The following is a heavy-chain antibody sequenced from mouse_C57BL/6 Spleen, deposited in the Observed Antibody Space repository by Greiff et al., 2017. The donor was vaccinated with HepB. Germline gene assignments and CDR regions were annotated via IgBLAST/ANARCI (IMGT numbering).Heavy chain of an antibody. CDR2: IDPSDSYT. V-gene: IGHV1-69*01. Sequence: QVQLQQPGAELVMPGASVKLSCKASGYTFTSYWMHWVKQRPGQGLEWIGEIDPSDSYTNYNQKFKGKSTLTVDKSSSTAYMQLSSLTSEDSAVYYCARGEDYPFAYWGQGTLVTVSA. CDR3: ARGEDYPFAY. J-gene: IGHJ3*01. CDR1: GYTFTSYW. D-gene: IGHD2-4*01.